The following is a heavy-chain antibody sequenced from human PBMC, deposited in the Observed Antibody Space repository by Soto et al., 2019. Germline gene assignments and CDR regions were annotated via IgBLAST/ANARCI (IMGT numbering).Heavy chain of an antibody. D-gene: IGHD3-22*01. V-gene: IGHV4-30-2*01. CDR2: IYHSGST. CDR3: ARDAPPYYYDSSGYHNWFDP. J-gene: IGHJ5*02. Sequence: PSETLSLTCAVSGGSISSGGYSWSWIRQPPGKGLEWIGYIYHSGSTYYNPSLKSRVTISVDRSKNQFSLKLSSVTAADTAVYYCARDAPPYYYDSSGYHNWFDPWGQGTLVTVSS. CDR1: GGSISSGGYS.